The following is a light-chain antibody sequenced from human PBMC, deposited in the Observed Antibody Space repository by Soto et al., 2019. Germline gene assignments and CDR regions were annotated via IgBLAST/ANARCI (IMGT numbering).Light chain of an antibody. CDR3: QQSRT. CDR2: RAS. J-gene: IGKJ2*01. CDR1: QNVGGS. Sequence: VMTQSPATLSVSPGERATLSCRASQNVGGSVAWYQQKPGQAPRLLIYRASTRATGIPARFSGSGSGTEFTLTISSLQPEDFAVYYCQQSRTFAQGTKVDIK. V-gene: IGKV3-15*01.